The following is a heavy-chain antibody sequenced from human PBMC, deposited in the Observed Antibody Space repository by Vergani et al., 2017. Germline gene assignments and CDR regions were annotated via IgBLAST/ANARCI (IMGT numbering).Heavy chain of an antibody. D-gene: IGHD5-18*01. J-gene: IGHJ4*02. CDR3: ARDGGDTAMVDY. CDR1: EFSFSSYE. V-gene: IGHV3-48*03. CDR2: ISSSGSTI. Sequence: EVQLVESGGGLVQPGGSLRLSCVASEFSFSSYEINWVRQAPGKGLEWVSYISSSGSTIYYADSVKGRFTISRDNAKNSLYLQMNSLRAEDTAVYYCARDGGDTAMVDYWGQGTLVTVSS.